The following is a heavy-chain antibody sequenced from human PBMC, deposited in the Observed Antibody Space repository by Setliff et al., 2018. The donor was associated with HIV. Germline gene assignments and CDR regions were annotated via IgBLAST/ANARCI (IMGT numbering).Heavy chain of an antibody. CDR3: ARNGRQLVRGEFDY. Sequence: PGGSLRLSCAASGFTFSSHEMNWVRQAPGMGLEWVSYISSSGSSIYYSDSLKGRVTISRDDAKNSLYLQMNSLRAEDTAVYYCARNGRQLVRGEFDYWGQGTLVTVSS. V-gene: IGHV3-48*03. CDR2: ISSSGSSI. D-gene: IGHD6-6*01. CDR1: GFTFSSHE. J-gene: IGHJ4*02.